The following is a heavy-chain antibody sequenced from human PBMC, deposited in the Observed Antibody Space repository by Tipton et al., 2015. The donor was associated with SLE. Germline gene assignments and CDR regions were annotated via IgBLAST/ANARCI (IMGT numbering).Heavy chain of an antibody. CDR2: IHHSGIT. Sequence: TLSPTCNVSGYSIRDGYYWGWIRQAPGKGLEWIGTIHHSGITYYNPSLKSRVTISVDTSKNQFSLKVRSVTAADTAVYYCAREYSGYDYRTFDHWGQGTLVTVSS. D-gene: IGHD5-12*01. V-gene: IGHV4-38-2*02. CDR3: AREYSGYDYRTFDH. CDR1: GYSIRDGYY. J-gene: IGHJ4*02.